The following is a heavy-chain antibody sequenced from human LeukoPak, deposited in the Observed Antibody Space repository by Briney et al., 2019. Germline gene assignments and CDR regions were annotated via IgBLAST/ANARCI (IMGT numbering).Heavy chain of an antibody. Sequence: ASVKVSCKASGYTFTSYYMHWVRQAPGQGLEWMGIINPSAISTMYAQQFQGRVTMTRDMSTSTVYMELSSLRSDDTAVYYCARVESWEHSGSSQDAFDIWAKGQWSPSLQ. D-gene: IGHD1-26*01. CDR1: GYTFTSYY. CDR2: INPSAIST. J-gene: IGHJ3*02. V-gene: IGHV1-46*01. CDR3: ARVESWEHSGSSQDAFDI.